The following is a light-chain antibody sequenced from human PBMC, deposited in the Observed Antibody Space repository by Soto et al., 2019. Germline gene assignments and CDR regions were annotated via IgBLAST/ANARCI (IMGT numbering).Light chain of an antibody. J-gene: IGLJ1*01. CDR3: AAWDDSLKGYV. CDR1: SSNIGSNT. Sequence: QSVLTQPPSASGTPGQRVTISCSGSSSNIGSNTVNWYQQLPGTAPKLLIYSYNQRPSGVPDRFSGSKSVTSASLDISGLQSEDEADYYCAAWDDSLKGYVFGTGTKLTVL. V-gene: IGLV1-44*01. CDR2: SYN.